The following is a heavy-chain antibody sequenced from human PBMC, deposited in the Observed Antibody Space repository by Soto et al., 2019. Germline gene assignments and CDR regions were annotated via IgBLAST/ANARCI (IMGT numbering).Heavy chain of an antibody. V-gene: IGHV4-39*01. CDR3: ARTNMTTVANYYYYGMDV. Sequence: SETLSLTCTVSGGSIISSSYYWVWISKPPGKGLEWIGRIYYSGSTYYNPSLKSRVTISVDTSKNQFSLKLSSVTAADTAVYYCARTNMTTVANYYYYGMDVWGQGTTVT. J-gene: IGHJ6*02. CDR1: GGSIISSSYY. D-gene: IGHD4-17*01. CDR2: IYYSGST.